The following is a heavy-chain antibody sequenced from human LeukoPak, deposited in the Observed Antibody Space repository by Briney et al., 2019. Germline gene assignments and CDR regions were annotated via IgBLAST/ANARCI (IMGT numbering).Heavy chain of an antibody. Sequence: GGSLRLSCVASGVTVSSNFITWVRQAPGKGLVWVSHINSDGSWTSYADSVKGRFTISKDNAKNTVYLQMNNLRAEDTAVYYCVSFYETYRGRGTLVTVSS. CDR3: VSFYETY. J-gene: IGHJ4*02. V-gene: IGHV3-74*01. D-gene: IGHD2-2*01. CDR2: INSDGSWT. CDR1: GVTVSSNF.